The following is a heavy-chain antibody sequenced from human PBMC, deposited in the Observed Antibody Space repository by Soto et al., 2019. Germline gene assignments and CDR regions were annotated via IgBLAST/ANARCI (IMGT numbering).Heavy chain of an antibody. CDR3: AEWSGYYSVVRFSH. Sequence: QVQLQESGPGLVKPSQTLSLTCTVSGGSISRPGYYWSWVRQYPGKGLEWIAYIYHRGSTYYNPSLESRVTKSVDPSNTQFSLSITTLTAAATSVYYCAEWSGYYSVVRFSHCVPGTLVPVSS. CDR1: GGSISRPGYY. J-gene: IGHJ4*02. CDR2: IYHRGST. V-gene: IGHV4-31*03. D-gene: IGHD3-3*01.